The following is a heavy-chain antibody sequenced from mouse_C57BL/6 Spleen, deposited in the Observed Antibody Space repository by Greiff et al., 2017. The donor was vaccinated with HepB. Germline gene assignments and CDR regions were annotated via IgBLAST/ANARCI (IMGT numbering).Heavy chain of an antibody. J-gene: IGHJ4*01. CDR1: GFSLTSYG. CDR3: AKSEDYSNYYYAMDY. CDR2: IWRGGST. D-gene: IGHD2-5*01. Sequence: QVQLQQSGPGLVQPSQSLSITCTVSGFSLTSYGVHWVRQSPGKGLEWLGVIWRGGSTDYNAAFMSRLSITKDNSKSQVFFKMNSLQADDTAIYYCAKSEDYSNYYYAMDYWGQGTSVTVSS. V-gene: IGHV2-5*01.